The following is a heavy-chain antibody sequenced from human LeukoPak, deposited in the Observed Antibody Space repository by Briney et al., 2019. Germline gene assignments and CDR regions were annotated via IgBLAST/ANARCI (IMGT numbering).Heavy chain of an antibody. CDR1: GYSISSGYY. V-gene: IGHV4-38-2*02. Sequence: SETLSLTCAVSGYSISSGYYWGWIRPPPGKGLEWIGSIYHSGSPYYNPSLKSRVTISVDTSKNQFSLKLSSVTAADTAVYYCARDWDGDSSPYYYYMDVWGKGTTVTVSS. CDR2: IYHSGSP. CDR3: ARDWDGDSSPYYYYMDV. D-gene: IGHD5-18*01. J-gene: IGHJ6*03.